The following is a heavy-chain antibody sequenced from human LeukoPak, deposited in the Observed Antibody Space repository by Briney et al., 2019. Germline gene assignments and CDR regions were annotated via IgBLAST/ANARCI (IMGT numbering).Heavy chain of an antibody. CDR3: AAIAVAGTPARPFDY. Sequence: PSETLSLTCIVSGGSISNYYWTWIRQPPGKGLEGIGYIYYSGSTNYNPSLKSRVTISVDTSKNQFSLKLSSVTAADTAVYYCAAIAVAGTPARPFDYWGQGTLVTVSS. V-gene: IGHV4-59*01. J-gene: IGHJ4*02. D-gene: IGHD6-19*01. CDR1: GGSISNYY. CDR2: IYYSGST.